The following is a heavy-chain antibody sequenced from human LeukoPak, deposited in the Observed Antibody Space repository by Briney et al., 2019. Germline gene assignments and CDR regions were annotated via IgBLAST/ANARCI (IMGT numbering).Heavy chain of an antibody. J-gene: IGHJ4*02. CDR3: APLGYCSGGTCYRPY. CDR2: IYHGGNT. Sequence: SGTLSLTCAVSGGSISSNNWWSWVRQPPGRGLEWIGEIYHGGNTNYNPSLKSRVTISVDKSKNQFSLKLSSVTAADTAVYYCAPLGYCSGGTCYRPYWGQGTLVTVSS. V-gene: IGHV4-4*02. D-gene: IGHD2-15*01. CDR1: GGSISSNNW.